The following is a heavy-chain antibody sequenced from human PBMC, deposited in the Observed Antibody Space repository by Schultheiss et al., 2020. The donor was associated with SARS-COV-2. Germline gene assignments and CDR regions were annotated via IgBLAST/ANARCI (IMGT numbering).Heavy chain of an antibody. CDR1: GFTFDDYA. CDR3: AKELVAARTNYYYYGMDV. V-gene: IGHV3-9*01. D-gene: IGHD5-12*01. CDR2: ISWNSGSI. J-gene: IGHJ6*02. Sequence: GGSLRLSCAASGFTFDDYAMHWVRQAPGKGLGWVSGISWNSGSIGYADSVKGRFTISRDNAKNSLYLQMNSLRAEDTALYYCAKELVAARTNYYYYGMDVWGQGTTVTVSS.